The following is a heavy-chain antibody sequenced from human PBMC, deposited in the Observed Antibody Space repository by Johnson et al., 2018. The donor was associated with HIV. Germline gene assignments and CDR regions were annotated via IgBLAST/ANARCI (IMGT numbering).Heavy chain of an antibody. CDR3: TTGTLFFQGSGYTTTYDAFDI. CDR1: GFTVSRNY. Sequence: VQLVESGGGLVQPGGSLRLSCAASGFTVSRNYMSWVRQAPGKGLEWVSVIYSGGTTYYADSVKGRFTISRDTSENTVHLQMNSLKTEDTGVYYCTTGTLFFQGSGYTTTYDAFDIWAQGTMVTVSS. V-gene: IGHV3-66*01. CDR2: IYSGGTT. J-gene: IGHJ3*02. D-gene: IGHD3-3*01.